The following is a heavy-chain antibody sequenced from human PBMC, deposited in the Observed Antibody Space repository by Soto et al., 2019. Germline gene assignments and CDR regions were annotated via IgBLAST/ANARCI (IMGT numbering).Heavy chain of an antibody. CDR2: ISYDGSNK. V-gene: IGHV3-30*04. CDR1: GFTFSSYA. J-gene: IGHJ6*02. Sequence: GGSLRLSCAASGFTFSSYAMHWVRQAPGKGLEWVAVISYDGSNKYYADSVKGRFTISRDNPKNTLYLQMNSLRAEDTAVYYCARDGRGDYGDYYYYYGMDVWGQGTTVTVSS. CDR3: ARDGRGDYGDYYYYYGMDV. D-gene: IGHD4-17*01.